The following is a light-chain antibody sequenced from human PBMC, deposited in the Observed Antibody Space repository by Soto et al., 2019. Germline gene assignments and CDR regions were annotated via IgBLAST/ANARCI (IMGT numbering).Light chain of an antibody. CDR3: EAHNNWPVVT. J-gene: IGKJ4*01. CDR2: AAS. Sequence: EMVMTQSPVTLSGSPGERVTLSCRASRTISRNLAWYQQKPGQAPRLLIYAASTRATGIPDRFSGSGSGTEFNLAINSLQSEDLGRYDCEAHNNWPVVTVGGGTRVEIK. V-gene: IGKV3-15*01. CDR1: RTISRN.